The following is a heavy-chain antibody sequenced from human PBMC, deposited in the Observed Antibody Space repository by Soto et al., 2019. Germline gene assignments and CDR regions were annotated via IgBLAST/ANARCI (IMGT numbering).Heavy chain of an antibody. CDR2: ISGSGGST. D-gene: IGHD6-6*01. CDR3: AKDIEQLGPLDY. Sequence: LSCAASGFTFSSYAISWVRQSPGKGLDWVSSISGSGGSTYYADSVKGRFTISRDNSKNTLYPQMNSLRAEDTAVYYCAKDIEQLGPLDYWGQGTLVTVSS. J-gene: IGHJ4*02. V-gene: IGHV3-23*01. CDR1: GFTFSSYA.